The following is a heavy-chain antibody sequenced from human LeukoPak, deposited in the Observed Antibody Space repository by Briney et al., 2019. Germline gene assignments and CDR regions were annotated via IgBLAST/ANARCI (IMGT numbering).Heavy chain of an antibody. J-gene: IGHJ5*02. Sequence: SVKVSCKASGGTFSSYAISWVRQAPGQGLEWMGGIIPIFGTANYAQKFQGRVTITTDESTSTAYMELSSLRSEDTAVYYCARRYCSSTTCSWFDPWGQGTLVTVSS. CDR3: ARRYCSSTTCSWFDP. D-gene: IGHD2-2*01. V-gene: IGHV1-69*05. CDR1: GGTFSSYA. CDR2: IIPIFGTA.